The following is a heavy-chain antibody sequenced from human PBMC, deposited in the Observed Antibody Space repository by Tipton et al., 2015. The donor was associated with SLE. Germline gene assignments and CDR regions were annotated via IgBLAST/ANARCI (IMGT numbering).Heavy chain of an antibody. V-gene: IGHV4-39*07. CDR2: IYYSGST. CDR1: GGSISSSSYY. D-gene: IGHD4-17*01. Sequence: TLSLTCTVSGGSISSSSYYWGWIRQPPGKGLKWIGSIYYSGSTYYNPSLKSRVTISVDTSKNQFSLKLSSVTAADTAVYYCARQEGGDRAGYWGQGTLVTVSS. CDR3: ARQEGGDRAGY. J-gene: IGHJ4*02.